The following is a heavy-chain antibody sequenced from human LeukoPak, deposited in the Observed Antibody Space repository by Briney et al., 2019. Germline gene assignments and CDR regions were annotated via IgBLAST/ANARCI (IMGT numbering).Heavy chain of an antibody. D-gene: IGHD2-15*01. CDR1: GGSFSGYY. CDR2: IYYSGST. V-gene: IGHV4-59*12. CDR3: ARGPGGSCPKYYFDY. J-gene: IGHJ4*02. Sequence: SETLSLTCAVYGGSFSGYYWSWIRQPPGKGLEWIGYIYYSGSTNYNPSLKCRVTISVDTSKNQFSLKLSSVTAADTAVYYCARGPGGSCPKYYFDYWGQGTLVTVSS.